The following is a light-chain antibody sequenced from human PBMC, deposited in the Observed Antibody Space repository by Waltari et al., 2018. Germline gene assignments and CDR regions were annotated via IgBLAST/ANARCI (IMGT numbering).Light chain of an antibody. CDR3: QQSLDSPYT. CDR2: AAS. CDR1: QTIDVY. V-gene: IGKV1-39*01. J-gene: IGKJ2*01. Sequence: DIQMTQSPSSLSASVGDTVTISCRASQTIDVYLNWYQQQPGKAPHLLIYAASTLLIGVPSRFSGFGSETEFTLTITGLQPEDFATYYCQQSLDSPYTFGQGTRLEI.